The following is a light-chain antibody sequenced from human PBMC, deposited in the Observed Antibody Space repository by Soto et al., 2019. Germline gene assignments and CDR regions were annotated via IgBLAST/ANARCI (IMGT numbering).Light chain of an antibody. CDR3: QSYDSSNRVV. CDR2: EDN. Sequence: NFILTQPHSVSESPGKTVTISCTRSSGSIASNYVQWFQQRPGSAPTTVIYEDNHRPSGVPDRFSGSIDRSSNSASLTISGLKTGDEADYYCQSYDSSNRVVFGGGTKLTVL. CDR1: SGSIASNY. V-gene: IGLV6-57*04. J-gene: IGLJ2*01.